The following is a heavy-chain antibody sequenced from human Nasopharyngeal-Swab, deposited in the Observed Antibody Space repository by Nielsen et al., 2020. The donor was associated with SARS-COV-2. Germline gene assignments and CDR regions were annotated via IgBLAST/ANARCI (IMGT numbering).Heavy chain of an antibody. CDR2: IYYSGST. D-gene: IGHD5-18*01. CDR1: GGSISSYY. CDR3: ARGRRGYSYVS. J-gene: IGHJ5*02. V-gene: IGHV4-59*01. Sequence: SKTLSLTCTVSGGSISSYYWSWIRQPPGKGLEWIGYIYYSGSTNYNPSLKSRVTISVDTSKNQFSLKLSSVTAADTAVYYCARGRRGYSYVSWGQGTLVTVSS.